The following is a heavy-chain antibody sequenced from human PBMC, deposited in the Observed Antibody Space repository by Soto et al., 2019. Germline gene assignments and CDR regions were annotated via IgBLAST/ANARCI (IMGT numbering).Heavy chain of an antibody. Sequence: GESLNISCKGSGYSFTSYWIGWVRQMPGKGLEWMGIIYPGDSDTRYSPSFQGQVTISADKSISTAYLQWSSLKASDTAMYYCARQYYYDSSCWFLFDPWGQGTLVTVSS. CDR1: GYSFTSYW. J-gene: IGHJ5*02. V-gene: IGHV5-51*01. CDR3: ARQYYYDSSCWFLFDP. D-gene: IGHD3-22*01. CDR2: IYPGDSDT.